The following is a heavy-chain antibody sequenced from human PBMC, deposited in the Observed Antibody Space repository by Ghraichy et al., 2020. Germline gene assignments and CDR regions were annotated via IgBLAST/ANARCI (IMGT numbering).Heavy chain of an antibody. J-gene: IGHJ6*02. V-gene: IGHV3-21*01. CDR1: GFTFSTYS. CDR3: ARDRRPYSSGYYYGMDV. Sequence: GGSLRLSFAASGFTFSTYSMNWVRQAPGKGLEWVSSISSSSSYIYYADSVKGRFTISRDNAKNSLYLQMNSLRAEDTAVYYCARDRRPYSSGYYYGMDVWGQGTTVTVSS. CDR2: ISSSSSYI. D-gene: IGHD6-19*01.